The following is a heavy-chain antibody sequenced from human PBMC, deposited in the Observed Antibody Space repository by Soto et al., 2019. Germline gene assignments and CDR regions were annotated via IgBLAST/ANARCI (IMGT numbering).Heavy chain of an antibody. V-gene: IGHV3-23*01. J-gene: IGHJ4*02. CDR2: ISASGRST. Sequence: GGSLRLSCVASGASFSIHAMSWVRQAPGQGPEWVSGISASGRSTHYADSVKGRFTISRDNSQNTLFLQMNSLRVEDTAVYYCAQVDSMAPWGQGTLVTVSS. CDR3: AQVDSMAP. D-gene: IGHD3-22*01. CDR1: GASFSIHA.